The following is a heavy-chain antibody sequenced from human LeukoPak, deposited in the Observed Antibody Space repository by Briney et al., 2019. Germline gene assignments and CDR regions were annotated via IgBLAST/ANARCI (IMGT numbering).Heavy chain of an antibody. J-gene: IGHJ4*02. CDR2: IYSGGST. CDR3: ARASHYYDSSGYYHFDS. V-gene: IGHV3-53*01. D-gene: IGHD3-22*01. CDR1: GFTVSSNY. Sequence: PGGSLRLSCAASGFTVSSNYMSWVRQAPGKGLEWVSVIYSGGSTYYADSVKGRFTISRDNSKNTLVLQMDSLSAEDTAVYYCARASHYYDSSGYYHFDSWGQGTLVTVSS.